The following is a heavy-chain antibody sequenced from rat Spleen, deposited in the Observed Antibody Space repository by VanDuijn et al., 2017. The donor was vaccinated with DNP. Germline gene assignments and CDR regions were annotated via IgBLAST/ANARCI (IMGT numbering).Heavy chain of an antibody. J-gene: IGHJ1*01. Sequence: EVQLVESGGGLVQPGRSLKLSCAASGFTFGDYAMAWVRQSPQKGLEWVATITSDGSSTYYRVSVKGRFTISRDDAKSSLYLQMNSLKSEDTATYYCARGSTSIYWYFDFWGPGTMVTVSS. V-gene: IGHV5-17*01. CDR1: GFTFGDYA. CDR3: ARGSTSIYWYFDF. D-gene: IGHD3-1*01. CDR2: ITSDGSST.